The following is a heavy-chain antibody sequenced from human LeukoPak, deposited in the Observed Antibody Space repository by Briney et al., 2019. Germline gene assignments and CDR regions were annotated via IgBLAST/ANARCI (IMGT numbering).Heavy chain of an antibody. CDR2: ISSSSSTI. V-gene: IGHV3-48*02. J-gene: IGHJ6*02. D-gene: IGHD5-18*01. CDR1: GFTFSSYS. Sequence: GGSLRLSCAASGFTFSSYSMNWVRQAPGKGLEWVSYISSSSSTIYYADSVKGRFTISRDNAKNSLYLQMNSLRDGDTAVYYCARVEDTAMVHTLYYYYGMDVWGQGTTVTVSS. CDR3: ARVEDTAMVHTLYYYYGMDV.